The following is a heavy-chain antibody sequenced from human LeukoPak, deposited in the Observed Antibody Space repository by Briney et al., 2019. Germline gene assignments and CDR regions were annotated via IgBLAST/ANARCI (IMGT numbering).Heavy chain of an antibody. D-gene: IGHD2-15*01. J-gene: IGHJ5*02. CDR1: GGSISSSNW. V-gene: IGHV4-4*02. Sequence: SGTLSLTCAVSGGSISSSNWWSWVRQPPGKGLEWIGEIDHSGSTNYNPSLKSRVTISVDKSKNQFSLKLSSVTAADTAVYYCVRREQGYCSGGSCLVVWFDPWGQGTLVTVSS. CDR3: VRREQGYCSGGSCLVVWFDP. CDR2: IDHSGST.